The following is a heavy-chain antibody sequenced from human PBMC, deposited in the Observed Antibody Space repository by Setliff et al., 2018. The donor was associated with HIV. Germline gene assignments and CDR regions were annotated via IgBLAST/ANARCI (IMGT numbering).Heavy chain of an antibody. D-gene: IGHD3-22*01. CDR1: DGSFSSDY. CDR3: ARDRLTYYFDY. Sequence: SETLSLTCTVSDGSFSSDYWTWIRQTPGKGLEWIGYIYYSGSTKYNPSLTSRVTISVDTSKNQFSLKLSSVTAAYTAVYYCARDRLTYYFDYWGQGILVTVSS. V-gene: IGHV4-59*12. J-gene: IGHJ4*02. CDR2: IYYSGST.